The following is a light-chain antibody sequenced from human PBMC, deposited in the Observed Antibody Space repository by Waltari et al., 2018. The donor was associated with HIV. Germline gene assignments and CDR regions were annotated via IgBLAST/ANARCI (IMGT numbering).Light chain of an antibody. V-gene: IGKV3-15*01. CDR2: DAS. J-gene: IGKJ5*01. CDR3: QQYESWIT. Sequence: EIVMTQSPATLPVSPGERATLSCRASQIVGSNLPWYQQKPGQAPRLLYSDASLRATGIPARFSGGGSGTEFTLTISGLQSGDVALYYCQQYESWITFGQGTRLDIK. CDR1: QIVGSN.